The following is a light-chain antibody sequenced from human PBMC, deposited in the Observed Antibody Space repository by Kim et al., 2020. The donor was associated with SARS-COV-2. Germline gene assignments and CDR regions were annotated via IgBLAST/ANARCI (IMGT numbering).Light chain of an antibody. CDR3: QSADSSGTYV. V-gene: IGLV3-25*03. Sequence: VSPGQTARITCSGDAVPEQHASWYQQKSGQAPCLGIYKDSERPSGIPERFSGSSSGTTVTLTISGVQAEDDADYYCQSADSSGTYVFGSGTKVTVL. J-gene: IGLJ1*01. CDR2: KDS. CDR1: AVPEQH.